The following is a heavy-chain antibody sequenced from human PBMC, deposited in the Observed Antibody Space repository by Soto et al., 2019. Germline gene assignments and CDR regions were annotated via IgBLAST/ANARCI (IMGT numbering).Heavy chain of an antibody. J-gene: IGHJ6*02. D-gene: IGHD3-10*01. Sequence: XTLSLPSTVSGGSVSSSSYYWGWIRQPPGKGLEWIWIIYYSGSTYYNPSLKSRVTISVDTSKNQFSLKLSYVTSADTAVYYCARNPPQRNNYGSGSYYNQGGNYYYGMDVWGQGNTVT. V-gene: IGHV4-39*01. CDR3: ARNPPQRNNYGSGSYYNQGGNYYYGMDV. CDR1: GGSVSSSSYY. CDR2: IYYSGST.